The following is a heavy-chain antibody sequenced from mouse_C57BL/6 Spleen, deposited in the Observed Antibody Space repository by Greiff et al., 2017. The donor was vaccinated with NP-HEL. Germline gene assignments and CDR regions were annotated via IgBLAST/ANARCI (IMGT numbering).Heavy chain of an antibody. CDR3: ERGLAFDD. Sequence: VKLMESGPELVKPGASVKISCKASGYAFSSSWMNWVKQRPGKGLEWIGRIYPGDGDTNYNGKFKGNATLTADKSSSTAYMQLSSLTSEDSAVYFCERGLAFDDWGKGTTLTVSS. V-gene: IGHV1-82*01. CDR1: GYAFSSSW. D-gene: IGHD4-1*01. J-gene: IGHJ2*01. CDR2: IYPGDGDT.